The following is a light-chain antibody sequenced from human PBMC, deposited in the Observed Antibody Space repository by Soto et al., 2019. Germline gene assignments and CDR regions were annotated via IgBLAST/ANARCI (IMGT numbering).Light chain of an antibody. Sequence: QLVLTQSSSASASLGSSVKLTCTLSSGHSSYIIAWHQQQPGKAPRYLMKLEGSGSYNKGSGVPDRFSGSSSGADRYLTISNLQFEDAADYYCETWDSNTVVFGGGTKLTVL. J-gene: IGLJ2*01. V-gene: IGLV4-60*02. CDR3: ETWDSNTVV. CDR1: SGHSSYI. CDR2: LEGSGSY.